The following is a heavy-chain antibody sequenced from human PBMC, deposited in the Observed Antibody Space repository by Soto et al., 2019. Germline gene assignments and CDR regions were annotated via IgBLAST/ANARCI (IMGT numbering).Heavy chain of an antibody. Sequence: QEQLVESGGGVVQPGRSLRLSCAASGFTFSRNGMLWIRQAPGKGLEWVAIIWYHGNKENYADSVRGRFTISRDNSKNTVYLQMDSLRVEDTAVYYCARWNLAGPTIDAFDLWGQGTLVTVSS. V-gene: IGHV3-33*01. D-gene: IGHD5-12*01. J-gene: IGHJ3*01. CDR1: GFTFSRNG. CDR3: ARWNLAGPTIDAFDL. CDR2: IWYHGNKE.